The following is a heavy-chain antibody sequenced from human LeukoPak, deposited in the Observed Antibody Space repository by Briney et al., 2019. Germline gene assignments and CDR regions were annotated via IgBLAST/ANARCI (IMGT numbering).Heavy chain of an antibody. CDR1: GFTFSDYY. CDR3: ARDRGSGWSFDY. J-gene: IGHJ4*02. CDR2: ISSSGSAI. D-gene: IGHD6-19*01. V-gene: IGHV3-11*04. Sequence: GGSLRLSCAASGFTFSDYYMSWIRQAPGKGLEWVSYISSSGSAIYYADSVKGRFTISRDNAKNSPYLQMNSLRAEDTAVYYCARDRGSGWSFDYWGQGTLVSVSS.